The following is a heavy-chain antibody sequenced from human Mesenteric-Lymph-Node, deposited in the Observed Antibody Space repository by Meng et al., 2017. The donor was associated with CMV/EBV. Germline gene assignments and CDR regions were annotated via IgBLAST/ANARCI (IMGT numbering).Heavy chain of an antibody. V-gene: IGHV3-23*01. CDR1: GFTFSSYS. Sequence: GESLKISCAASGFTFSSYSMNWVRQAPGKGLEWVSAISVSGGTTYYADSVKGRFTISRDNSKNTLYLQMNSLRAEDTAVYYCANIGSYFYWGQGTLVTVSS. CDR3: ANIGSYFY. CDR2: ISVSGGTT. D-gene: IGHD1-26*01. J-gene: IGHJ4*02.